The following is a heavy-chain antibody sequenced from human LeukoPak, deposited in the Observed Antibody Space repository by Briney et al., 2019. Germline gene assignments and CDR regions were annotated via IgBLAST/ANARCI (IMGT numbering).Heavy chain of an antibody. D-gene: IGHD3-22*01. V-gene: IGHV4-59*12. CDR1: GASISSNS. Sequence: PSETLSLTCTVSGASISSNSWSWIRQPPGKGLEWIGYIYYGGNTNYNPSLQSRVTISVDTSKNQFSLKLSSVTAADTAVYYCARDGVYYDSSGYRATLTDYWGQGTLVTVSS. J-gene: IGHJ4*02. CDR3: ARDGVYYDSSGYRATLTDY. CDR2: IYYGGNT.